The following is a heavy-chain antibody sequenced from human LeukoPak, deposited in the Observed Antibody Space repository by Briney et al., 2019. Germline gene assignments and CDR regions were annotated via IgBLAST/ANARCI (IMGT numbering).Heavy chain of an antibody. CDR3: ARQWLRRFDP. CDR2: IYYSGST. Sequence: SETLSLTCTVSGGSISSYYWSWIRQPPGKGLEWIGYIYYSGSTNYNPSLKSRVTISVDTSKNQFPLKLSSVTAADTAVYYCARQWLRRFDPWGQGTLVTVSS. CDR1: GGSISSYY. J-gene: IGHJ5*02. D-gene: IGHD5-12*01. V-gene: IGHV4-59*08.